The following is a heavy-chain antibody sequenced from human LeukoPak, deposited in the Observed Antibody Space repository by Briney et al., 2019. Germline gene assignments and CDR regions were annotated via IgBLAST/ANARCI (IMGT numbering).Heavy chain of an antibody. J-gene: IGHJ6*03. CDR1: GGTFSSYA. CDR2: IIPIFGTA. V-gene: IGHV1-69*06. CDR3: ARERRYDILTGYYRSHYYYYMDV. Sequence: SVKVSCKASGGTFSSYAISWVRQAPGQGLEWMGGIIPIFGTANYAQKFQGRVTITADKSTSTAYMELSRLRSDDTAVYYCARERRYDILTGYYRSHYYYYMDVWGKGTTVTISS. D-gene: IGHD3-9*01.